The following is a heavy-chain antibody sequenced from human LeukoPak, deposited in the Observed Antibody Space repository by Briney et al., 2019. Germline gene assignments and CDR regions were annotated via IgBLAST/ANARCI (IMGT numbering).Heavy chain of an antibody. Sequence: PSETLSLTCTVSGGSISSGGYYWSWIRQHPGKGLEWIGYIYYSGSTYYNPSLKSRVTISVDTSKNQFSLKLSSEAAADTAVYYCAGSGGSWRNFDYWGQGTLVTVSS. CDR2: IYYSGST. CDR1: GGSISSGGYY. D-gene: IGHD2-15*01. V-gene: IGHV4-31*03. J-gene: IGHJ4*02. CDR3: AGSGGSWRNFDY.